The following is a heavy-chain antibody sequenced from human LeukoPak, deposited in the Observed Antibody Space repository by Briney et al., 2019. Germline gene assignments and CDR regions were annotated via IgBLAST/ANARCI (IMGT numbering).Heavy chain of an antibody. D-gene: IGHD3-10*01. Sequence: GGSLRLSCAASGFTFSSYWMHWVRQAPGKGLVWVSAISGSGGSTYYADSVKDRFTISRDNSKNTLYLQMNSLRAEDTAVYYRAKGGPLLWFGEFYLDIWGQGIMVTVSS. CDR1: GFTFSSYW. V-gene: IGHV3-23*01. CDR3: AKGGPLLWFGEFYLDI. CDR2: ISGSGGST. J-gene: IGHJ3*02.